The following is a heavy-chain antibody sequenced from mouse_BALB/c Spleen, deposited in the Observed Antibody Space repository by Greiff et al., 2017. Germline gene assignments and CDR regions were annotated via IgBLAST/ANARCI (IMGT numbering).Heavy chain of an antibody. J-gene: IGHJ2*01. Sequence: QVQLQQPGAELVKPGASVKLSCKASGYTFTSYWMHWVKQRPGQGLEWIGEINPSNGRTNYNEKFKSKATLTVDKSSSTAYMQLSSLTSEDSAVYYCARDYYGSSAYDYWGQGTTLTVSS. CDR2: INPSNGRT. CDR1: GYTFTSYW. V-gene: IGHV1S81*02. CDR3: ARDYYGSSAYDY. D-gene: IGHD1-1*01.